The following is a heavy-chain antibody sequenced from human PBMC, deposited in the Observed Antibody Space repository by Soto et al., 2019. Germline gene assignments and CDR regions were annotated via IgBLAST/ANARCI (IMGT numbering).Heavy chain of an antibody. CDR3: ASHRGYDILTGYYNWFDP. CDR2: IIPIFGTA. Sequence: SVNLSCKASGYTFTSYAISWVRQAHGQGLEWMGGIIPIFGTANYAQKFQGRVTITADESTSTAYMELSSLRSEDTAVYYCASHRGYDILTGYYNWFDPWGQGTLVTVSS. V-gene: IGHV1-69*01. J-gene: IGHJ5*02. D-gene: IGHD3-9*01. CDR1: GYTFTSYA.